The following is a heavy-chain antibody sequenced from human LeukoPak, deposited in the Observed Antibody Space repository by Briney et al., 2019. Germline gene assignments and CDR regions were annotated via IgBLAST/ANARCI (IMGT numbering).Heavy chain of an antibody. D-gene: IGHD1-7*01. CDR2: INHSGST. CDR1: GGSFSGYY. J-gene: IGHJ6*02. V-gene: IGHV4-34*01. Sequence: SETLSLTCAVYGGSFSGYYWSWIRQPPGKGLEWIGEINHSGSTNYNPSLKSPVTISVDTSKNQFSLKLSSVTAADTAVYYCARYSELVNYYYYYGMDVWGQGTTVTVSS. CDR3: ARYSELVNYYYYYGMDV.